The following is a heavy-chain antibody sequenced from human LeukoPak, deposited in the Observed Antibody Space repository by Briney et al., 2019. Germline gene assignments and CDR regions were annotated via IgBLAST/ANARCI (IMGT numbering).Heavy chain of an antibody. CDR1: GGSFSGYY. J-gene: IGHJ4*02. CDR3: ARVVFPTPFDC. CDR2: INHSGST. V-gene: IGHV4-34*01. D-gene: IGHD5/OR15-5a*01. Sequence: SETLSLTCAVYGGSFSGYYWSWIRQPPGKGLEWIGEINHSGSTNYNPSLKSRVTISVDTSKNQFSLKLSSVTAADTAVYYCARVVFPTPFDCWGQGTLVTVSS.